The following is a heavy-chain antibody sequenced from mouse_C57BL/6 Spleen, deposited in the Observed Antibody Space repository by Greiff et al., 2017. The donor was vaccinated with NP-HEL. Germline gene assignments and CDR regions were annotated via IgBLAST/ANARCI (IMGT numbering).Heavy chain of an antibody. CDR2: ISDGGSYT. D-gene: IGHD2-5*01. CDR3: ARNSNYSWFAY. V-gene: IGHV5-4*01. Sequence: EVQRVESGGGLVKPGGSLKLSCAASGFTFSSYAMSWVRQTPEKRLEWVATISDGGSYTYYPDNVKGRFTISRDNAKNNLYLQMSHLKSEDTAMYYGARNSNYSWFAYWGQGTLVTVSA. CDR1: GFTFSSYA. J-gene: IGHJ3*01.